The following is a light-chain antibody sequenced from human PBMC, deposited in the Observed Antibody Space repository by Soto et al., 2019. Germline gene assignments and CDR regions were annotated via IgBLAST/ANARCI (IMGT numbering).Light chain of an antibody. CDR1: QSISGW. CDR3: QQYNSDFYS. CDR2: KAS. Sequence: DIQMTQSPSTLSASVGDRVTITCRSSQSISGWLAWYQQKPGKAPKLLVYKASTLESGVPSRFSGSGSGTEFTLTISSLQPDDFATYYCQQYNSDFYSFGQGTKLELK. V-gene: IGKV1-5*03. J-gene: IGKJ2*03.